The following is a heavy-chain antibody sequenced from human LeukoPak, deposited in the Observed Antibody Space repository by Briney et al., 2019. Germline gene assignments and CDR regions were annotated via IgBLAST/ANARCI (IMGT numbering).Heavy chain of an antibody. CDR1: GGTFSSYA. J-gene: IGHJ3*02. CDR2: IIPIFGTA. CDR3: AREKAAGENAFDI. V-gene: IGHV1-69*13. D-gene: IGHD6-13*01. Sequence: ASVKVSCKASGGTFSSYAISWVRQAPGQGLEWMGGIIPIFGTANYAQKFQGRVTITADESTSTAYMELSSLRSEDTAVYYCAREKAAGENAFDIWGQGTMVTVSS.